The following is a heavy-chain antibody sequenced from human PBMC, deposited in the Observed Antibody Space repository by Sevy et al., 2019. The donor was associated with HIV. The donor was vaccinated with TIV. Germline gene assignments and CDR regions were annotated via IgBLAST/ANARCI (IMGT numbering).Heavy chain of an antibody. CDR3: AKRYCSTITCYDDDFWNPYYFYGLDV. D-gene: IGHD2-2*01. CDR2: ISAGDTTT. J-gene: IGHJ6*02. Sequence: GVSVRLSCAASGFIFSNYPMSWVRHSRGKGLEWVSDISAGDTTTYYADSVEGRFTMSRDNSKNTVSLQMNSLGVEDTAIYYCAKRYCSTITCYDDDFWNPYYFYGLDVWGQGISVTVSS. V-gene: IGHV3-23*01. CDR1: GFIFSNYP.